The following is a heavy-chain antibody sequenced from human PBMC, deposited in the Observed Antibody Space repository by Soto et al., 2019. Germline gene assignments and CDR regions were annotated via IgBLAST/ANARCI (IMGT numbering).Heavy chain of an antibody. D-gene: IGHD6-13*01. CDR3: ARGEGAADDFAY. J-gene: IGHJ4*02. CDR2: ISYDGSNK. Sequence: QVQLVESGGGVVQPGRSLRLSCAASGFTFSSYAMPWVRQAPGKGLEWVAVISYDGSNKYYADSVKGRFTISRDNSKNTLYLQMTSLRAEDTAGYYCARGEGAADDFAYGGQGTLVTFSS. V-gene: IGHV3-30-3*01. CDR1: GFTFSSYA.